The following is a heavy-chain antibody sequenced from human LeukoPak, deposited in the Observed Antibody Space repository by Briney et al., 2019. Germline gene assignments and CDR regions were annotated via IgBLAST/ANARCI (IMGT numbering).Heavy chain of an antibody. CDR3: GGFGYEAAVDL. Sequence: PGGSLRLSCAASGFTFNTYWMTWVRQAPGKGLEWVANIKPDGSETYYVDPVKGRFTISRDNAKSFLYLQMNSLRGEDSAVYYCGGFGYEAAVDLWGQGTLVTVSS. J-gene: IGHJ4*02. V-gene: IGHV3-7*01. CDR2: IKPDGSET. CDR1: GFTFNTYW. D-gene: IGHD6-13*01.